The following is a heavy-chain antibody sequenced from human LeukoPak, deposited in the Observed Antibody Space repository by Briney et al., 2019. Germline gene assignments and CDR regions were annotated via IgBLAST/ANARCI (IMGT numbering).Heavy chain of an antibody. V-gene: IGHV4-34*01. Sequence: PSETLSLTCAVYGGSFGGYYWSWIRQPPGKGLEWIGEINHSGSTNYNPSLKSRVTISVDTSKNQFSLKLSSVTAADTAVYYCASSFGIAAAGTSGDWFDPWGQGTLVTVSS. CDR3: ASSFGIAAAGTSGDWFDP. CDR1: GGSFGGYY. CDR2: INHSGST. J-gene: IGHJ5*02. D-gene: IGHD6-13*01.